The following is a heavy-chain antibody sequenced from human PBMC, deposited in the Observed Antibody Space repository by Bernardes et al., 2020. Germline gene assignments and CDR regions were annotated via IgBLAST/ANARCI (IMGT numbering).Heavy chain of an antibody. Sequence: SETLSLTCTVSGGSISSYYWSWIRQPPGKGLEWIGYIYYSGSTNYNPSLKSRVTISVDTSKNQFSLKLSSVTAADTAVYYCARDSYDIPEDAFDIWGQGTMVNVSS. J-gene: IGHJ3*02. CDR2: IYYSGST. D-gene: IGHD3-22*01. CDR1: GGSISSYY. CDR3: ARDSYDIPEDAFDI. V-gene: IGHV4-59*01.